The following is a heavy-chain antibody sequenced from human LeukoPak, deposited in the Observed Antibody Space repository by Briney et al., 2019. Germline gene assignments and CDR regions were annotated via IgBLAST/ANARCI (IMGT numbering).Heavy chain of an antibody. CDR1: GFTFSSHP. J-gene: IGHJ6*02. CDR3: ARDPWHSVLRFLEWLPPYYGMDV. D-gene: IGHD3-3*01. Sequence: PGGSLRLSCAATGFTFSSHPMHWVRQAPSKGLEWVAVISYDGSNKYYADSVKGRFTISKDNSKTTLYLQMNSLRAENTAVYYCARDPWHSVLRFLEWLPPYYGMDVWGQGTTVTVSS. V-gene: IGHV3-30-3*01. CDR2: ISYDGSNK.